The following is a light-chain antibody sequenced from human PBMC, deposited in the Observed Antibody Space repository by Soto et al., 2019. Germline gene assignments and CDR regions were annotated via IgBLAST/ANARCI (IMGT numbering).Light chain of an antibody. CDR2: GVS. V-gene: IGKV3-20*01. CDR1: QSVTSRF. CDR3: QQYDSSRT. J-gene: IGKJ1*01. Sequence: EIVLTQSPGTLSLSPGERATLSCRASQSVTSRFLAWYQQKPAQPPRLLIYGVSSRAAGIPDRFSGSGSGTDFPLTITRLDHEDVAVYYWQQYDSSRTFGQGTKVEMK.